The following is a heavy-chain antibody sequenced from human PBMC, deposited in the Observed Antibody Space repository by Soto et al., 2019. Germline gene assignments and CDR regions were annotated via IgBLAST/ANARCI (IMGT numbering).Heavy chain of an antibody. CDR3: ARDHFDYGDYEGWFDP. V-gene: IGHV3-7*01. CDR1: GFTFSSYW. D-gene: IGHD4-17*01. J-gene: IGHJ5*02. CDR2: IKQDGSEK. Sequence: GSLRLSCAASGFTFSSYWMSWVRQAPGKGLEWVANIKQDGSEKYYVDSVKGRFTISRDNAKNSLYLQMNSLRAEDTAVYYCARDHFDYGDYEGWFDPWGQGTLVTVSS.